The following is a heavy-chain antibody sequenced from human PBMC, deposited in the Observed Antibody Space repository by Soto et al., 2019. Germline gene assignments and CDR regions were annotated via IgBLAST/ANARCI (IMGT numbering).Heavy chain of an antibody. Sequence: QVQLVQSGAEVRKPGASVTVSCRSSGDSFNDYYIHWVRQAPGQGFEWMGWINPNGGVTKYAQKFQGWVSMTRDTSIRTVYMQLSRLRSDDTAVYYCARESGGATATLDYYHFYMDVWGTGTTVTVS. J-gene: IGHJ6*03. CDR1: GDSFNDYY. CDR2: INPNGGVT. D-gene: IGHD5-12*01. V-gene: IGHV1-2*04. CDR3: ARESGGATATLDYYHFYMDV.